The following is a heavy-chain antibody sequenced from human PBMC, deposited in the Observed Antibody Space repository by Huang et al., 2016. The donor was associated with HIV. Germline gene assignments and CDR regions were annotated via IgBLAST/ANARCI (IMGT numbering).Heavy chain of an antibody. CDR3: AKDREDSAYQLDY. J-gene: IGHJ4*02. V-gene: IGHV3-30*18. Sequence: QVQLVESGGGVVQPGRSLRLSFAASGFTFSNYGVHWVRKAPVKGREGVAAISYDGSYQYYSDSVKGRFTISRDDSQNTLYLQMSSLRAEDTAVYFCAKDREDSAYQLDYWGQGTRVTVSS. CDR2: ISYDGSYQ. D-gene: IGHD5-12*01. CDR1: GFTFSNYG.